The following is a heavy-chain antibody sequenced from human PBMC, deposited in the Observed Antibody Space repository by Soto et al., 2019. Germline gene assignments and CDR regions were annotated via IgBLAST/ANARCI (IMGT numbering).Heavy chain of an antibody. CDR3: ARDMWREKPPMYYYGMDV. Sequence: QVQLVQSGAEVREPGSSVKVSCTASGGKFSIYAISWVRQAPGQGLEWMGGFMPMFGTSNYAQKFKGRVTITADESTRTVYMELSSLMSEDTAIYYCARDMWREKPPMYYYGMDVWGLGTTVTVSS. CDR1: GGKFSIYA. V-gene: IGHV1-69*01. J-gene: IGHJ6*02. CDR2: FMPMFGTS. D-gene: IGHD3-10*02.